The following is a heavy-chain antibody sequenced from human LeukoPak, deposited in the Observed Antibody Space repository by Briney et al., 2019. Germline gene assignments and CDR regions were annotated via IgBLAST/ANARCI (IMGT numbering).Heavy chain of an antibody. CDR2: ISAYNGNT. D-gene: IGHD6-19*01. J-gene: IGHJ4*02. CDR3: ARASSGHKWGYFDY. CDR1: GYTFTSYG. V-gene: IGHV1-18*01. Sequence: ASVKVSCKASGYTFTSYGISWVRQAPGQGLEWMGWISAYNGNTNYAQKLQGRVTMTTDTSTSTAYMELRSLRSEDTAVYYCARASSGHKWGYFDYWGQGTLVTVSS.